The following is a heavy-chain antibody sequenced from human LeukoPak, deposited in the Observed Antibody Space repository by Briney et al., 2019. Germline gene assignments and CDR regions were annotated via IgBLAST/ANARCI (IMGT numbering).Heavy chain of an antibody. D-gene: IGHD1-26*01. CDR3: ARVWEDYFDY. V-gene: IGHV3-7*01. Sequence: GGSLRLSCAASGFTFGSYWMSWVRQAPGKGLEWVANIKQDGSEEYYVDSVKGRFTISRDNAKNSLYLQMNSLRAEDTAVYYCARVWEDYFDYWGQGTLVTVSS. CDR2: IKQDGSEE. J-gene: IGHJ4*02. CDR1: GFTFGSYW.